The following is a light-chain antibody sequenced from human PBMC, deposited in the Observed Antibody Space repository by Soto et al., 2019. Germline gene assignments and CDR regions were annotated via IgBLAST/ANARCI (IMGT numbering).Light chain of an antibody. Sequence: QSALTQPASVSGSPGQSITISCTGTSSDVGGYNYVSWYQQHPGKAPKLMIYEVSNRPSGVSNRFSGSKSGNTASLTISRLQAEDEADYYCSSYTSSTTSVFGTGTKVTVL. J-gene: IGLJ1*01. CDR1: SSDVGGYNY. CDR3: SSYTSSTTSV. V-gene: IGLV2-14*01. CDR2: EVS.